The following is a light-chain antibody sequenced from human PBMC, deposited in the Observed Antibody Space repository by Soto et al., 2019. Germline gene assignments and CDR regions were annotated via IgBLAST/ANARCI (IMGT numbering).Light chain of an antibody. J-gene: IGLJ2*01. CDR2: DVN. V-gene: IGLV2-14*03. CDR3: SSYTSSSTLGVV. Sequence: QSVLTQPASVSGSPGQSITISCTGTSSDVGGYNYVSWYQQHPGKAPKLMIFDVNNRPSGVTNRFSGSKSGNTASLTISGLQAEDEADYYCSSYTSSSTLGVVFGGGTKLTVL. CDR1: SSDVGGYNY.